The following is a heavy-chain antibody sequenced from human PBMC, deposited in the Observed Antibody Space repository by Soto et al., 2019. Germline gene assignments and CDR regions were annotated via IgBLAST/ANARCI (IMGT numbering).Heavy chain of an antibody. CDR3: ASWSKITMIVVVSLDYGMDV. D-gene: IGHD3-22*01. CDR2: ISGSGGST. V-gene: IGHV3-23*01. Sequence: GGSLRLSCAASGFTFSSYAMSWVRQAPGKGLEWVSAISGSGGSTYYADSVKGRFTISRDNSKNTLYLQMNSLRAEDTAVYYCASWSKITMIVVVSLDYGMDVWGQGTTVTVSS. CDR1: GFTFSSYA. J-gene: IGHJ6*02.